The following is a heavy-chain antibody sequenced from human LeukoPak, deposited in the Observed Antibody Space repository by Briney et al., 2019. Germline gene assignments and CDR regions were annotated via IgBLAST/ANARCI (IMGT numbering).Heavy chain of an antibody. D-gene: IGHD1-26*01. Sequence: ASVKVSCKASGYTFTGYYMHWVRQAPGQGLEWMGWINPNSGGTNYAQKFQGRVTMTRDTSISTVYMELSSLRSEDTAVYYCARDLDSGSYDAFDIWGQGTMVTVSS. J-gene: IGHJ3*02. V-gene: IGHV1-2*02. CDR3: ARDLDSGSYDAFDI. CDR2: INPNSGGT. CDR1: GYTFTGYY.